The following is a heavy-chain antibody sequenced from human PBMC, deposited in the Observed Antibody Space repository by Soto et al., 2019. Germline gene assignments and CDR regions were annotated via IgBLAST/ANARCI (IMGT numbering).Heavy chain of an antibody. CDR3: ANLVNYGSGDNWFDP. CDR1: GFTFSSYA. Sequence: HPGGSLRLSCAASGFTFSSYAMSWVRQAPGKGLEWVSAISGSGGSTYYADSVKGRFTISRDNSKNTLYLQMNSLRAEDTAVYYCANLVNYGSGDNWFDPWGQGTLVTVSS. V-gene: IGHV3-23*01. J-gene: IGHJ5*02. D-gene: IGHD3-10*01. CDR2: ISGSGGST.